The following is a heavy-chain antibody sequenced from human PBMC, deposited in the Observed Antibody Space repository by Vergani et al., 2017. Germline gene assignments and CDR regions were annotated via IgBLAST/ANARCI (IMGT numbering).Heavy chain of an antibody. V-gene: IGHV3-69-1*01. CDR3: ARDPVVAATTYNXFDP. Sequence: VQLVESGGGLVQPGGSLRLSCAASGFTFSSYAMSWVRQAPGKGLEWVSAISGSSTIYYADSVKGRFTISRDNAKNSLYLQMNSLRAEDTAVYYCARDPVVAATTYNXFDPWGQGTLVTVSS. J-gene: IGHJ5*02. CDR2: ISGSSTI. CDR1: GFTFSSYA. D-gene: IGHD2-15*01.